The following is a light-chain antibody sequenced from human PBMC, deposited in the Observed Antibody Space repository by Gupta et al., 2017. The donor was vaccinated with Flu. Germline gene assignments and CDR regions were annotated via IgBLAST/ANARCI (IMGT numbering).Light chain of an antibody. CDR2: DAS. V-gene: IGKV3-11*01. J-gene: IGKJ1*01. CDR1: QSVGTS. Sequence: EIVLTQSPATLSLSPGERATLSCRASQSVGTSLAWYQQKPGQSPRLLIFDASNRATGIPARFSGGGSGTEFTLTISSLEPEDFVVYYCQQRNNWLWTFGQGTKVEIK. CDR3: QQRNNWLWT.